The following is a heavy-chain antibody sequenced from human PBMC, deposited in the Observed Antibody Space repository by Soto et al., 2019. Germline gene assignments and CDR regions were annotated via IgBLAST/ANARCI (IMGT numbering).Heavy chain of an antibody. CDR1: GFTFSSYD. CDR3: VRRVSGNYDY. D-gene: IGHD1-7*01. J-gene: IGHJ4*02. CDR2: ISSNGGTT. Sequence: EVQLAKSGGGMVQPGGSLRLSCVASGFTFSSYDMHWVRQAPGKGLEYVSSISSNGGTTYYGNSVKGRFTISRDNSKHTLYLQMGSLRAEDMAVYYCVRRVSGNYDYWGQGTLVTVSS. V-gene: IGHV3-64*01.